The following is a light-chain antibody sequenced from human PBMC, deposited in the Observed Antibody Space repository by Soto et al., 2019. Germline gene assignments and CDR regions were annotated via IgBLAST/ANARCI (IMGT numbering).Light chain of an antibody. J-gene: IGKJ2*01. Sequence: DIHMTQSPSSLAASVGDRVTITCRASQSISSYLNWYQQKPGKAPKLLIYAASSLQSGVPSRFSGSGSGTDFTLTISSLQPEDFATYYCQQSYSTPYTFGQGTNLEIK. CDR3: QQSYSTPYT. V-gene: IGKV1-39*01. CDR1: QSISSY. CDR2: AAS.